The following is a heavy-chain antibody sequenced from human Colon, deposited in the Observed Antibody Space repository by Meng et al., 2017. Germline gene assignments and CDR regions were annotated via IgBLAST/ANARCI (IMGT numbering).Heavy chain of an antibody. D-gene: IGHD5-18*01. CDR3: AREFYVDTAMVIDS. CDR2: IHSSGNT. J-gene: IGHJ4*02. CDR1: GASINNPDYY. V-gene: IGHV4-30-4*01. Sequence: QVQLQESGPRLVKPSQTLSLTCTVPGASINNPDYYWNWIRQTPGKGLEWLGYIHSSGNTFYTPSLRGRLALSLDTSKNQFSLRLTSVTAADTAVYYCAREFYVDTAMVIDSWGQGTLVTVSS.